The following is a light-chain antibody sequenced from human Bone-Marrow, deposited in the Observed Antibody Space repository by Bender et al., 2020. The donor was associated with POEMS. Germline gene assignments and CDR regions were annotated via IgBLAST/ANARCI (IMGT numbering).Light chain of an antibody. Sequence: QSVLTQPPSASGTPGQRVTISCSGSSSNIGGNAVNWWQQLPGTAPKLLIYGNEKRPSGVPDRFSGSKSSASDSLSIRGRQYQRVTEYICSAWDSILNGWVCGGGGEMSV. J-gene: IGLJ3*02. V-gene: IGLV1-44*01. CDR3: SAWDSILNGWV. CDR1: SSNIGGNA. CDR2: GNE.